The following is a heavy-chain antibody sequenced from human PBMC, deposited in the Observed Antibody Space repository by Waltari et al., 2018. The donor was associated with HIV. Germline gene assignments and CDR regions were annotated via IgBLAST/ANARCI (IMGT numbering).Heavy chain of an antibody. D-gene: IGHD2-15*01. Sequence: QVQLQESGPGLVTPSETLSLTCTVPGGSISSYYCSWIRQHPGKGLEWIGYIYDSGSTNYNPSLKSRVTISVDTSKNQFSLKLSSVTAADTAVYYCARDKRDGGNHRAYFDYWGQGSLVTVSS. J-gene: IGHJ4*02. V-gene: IGHV4-59*01. CDR2: IYDSGST. CDR3: ARDKRDGGNHRAYFDY. CDR1: GGSISSYY.